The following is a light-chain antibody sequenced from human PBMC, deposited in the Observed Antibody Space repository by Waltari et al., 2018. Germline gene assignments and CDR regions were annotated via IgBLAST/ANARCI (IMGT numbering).Light chain of an antibody. J-gene: IGKJ5*01. V-gene: IGKV3D-15*01. CDR1: QHIAGN. CDR3: QQYNDWLPIT. Sequence: EIVLTQSPATLSVSPGERVILSCRASQHIAGNLAWYQQKPGQPPRLLIFAASNRATGIPDRFSGSGSGTDFSLTISALQSEDFAVYFCQQYNDWLPITFGQGTRLE. CDR2: AAS.